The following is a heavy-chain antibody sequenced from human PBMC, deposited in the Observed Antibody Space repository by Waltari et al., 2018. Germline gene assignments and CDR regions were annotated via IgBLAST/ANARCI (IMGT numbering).Heavy chain of an antibody. V-gene: IGHV1-2*02. Sequence: QEHLVQSGAEVKKPGASGRVSCKASGYTFTAYYIHWVRQAPGQGLPWMGWINPRSGETKFTQKFQGRVTMTRDTSLNTAYMEISSLVFDDTAVYYCAREGSHLTTVNDYWGQGTQVIVSS. CDR3: AREGSHLTTVNDY. J-gene: IGHJ4*02. CDR2: INPRSGET. CDR1: GYTFTAYY. D-gene: IGHD4-17*01.